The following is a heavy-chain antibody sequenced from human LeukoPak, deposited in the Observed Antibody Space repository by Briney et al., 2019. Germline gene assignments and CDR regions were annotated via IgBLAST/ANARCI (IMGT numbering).Heavy chain of an antibody. J-gene: IGHJ4*02. D-gene: IGHD2-2*01. CDR2: IIHSGST. V-gene: IGHV4-34*12. Sequence: SETLSLTCAVYGGSFSGYYWSWIRQPPGKGLEWIGEIIHSGSTNYNPSLKSQVTISVDTSKNQFSLKLSSVTAADTAVCYCARVRSIVVVPANTRFDYWGQGTLVTVSS. CDR1: GGSFSGYY. CDR3: ARVRSIVVVPANTRFDY.